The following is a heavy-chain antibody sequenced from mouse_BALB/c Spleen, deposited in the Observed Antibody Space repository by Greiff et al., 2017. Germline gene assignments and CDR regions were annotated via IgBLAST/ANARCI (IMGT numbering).Heavy chain of an antibody. D-gene: IGHD2-2*01. CDR3: SNDVYDGRGRTGFAY. CDR2: IDPYNGGT. V-gene: IGHV1S135*01. CDR1: GYAFTSYN. Sequence: EVQLQQSGPELVKPGDSVTVSCKASGYAFTSYNMYWVKQSHGKSLEWIGYIDPYNGGTSYNQKFKGKATLTVDKSSSTAYMHLNSLTSEDSAVYYRSNDVYDGRGRTGFAYWGQGTLVTVSA. J-gene: IGHJ3*01.